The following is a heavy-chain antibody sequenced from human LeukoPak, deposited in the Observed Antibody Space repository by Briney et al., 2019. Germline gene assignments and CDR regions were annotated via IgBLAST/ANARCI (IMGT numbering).Heavy chain of an antibody. J-gene: IGHJ4*02. Sequence: PSETLSLTCTVSGYSISSGYYWGWIRQPPGKGLEWIGSIYHSGSTYYNPSLKSRVTISVDTSKSQFSLKLSSVTAADTAVYYCARVTMVRGVTFDYWGQGTLVTVSS. CDR2: IYHSGST. V-gene: IGHV4-38-2*02. D-gene: IGHD3-10*01. CDR1: GYSISSGYY. CDR3: ARVTMVRGVTFDY.